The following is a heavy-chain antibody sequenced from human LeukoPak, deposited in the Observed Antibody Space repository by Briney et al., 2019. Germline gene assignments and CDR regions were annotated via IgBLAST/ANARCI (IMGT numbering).Heavy chain of an antibody. CDR1: GFTFRDYA. J-gene: IGHJ4*02. Sequence: PGGSLRLSCAASGFTFRDYAMTWVRQAPGKGLDWVSGISGSGGRTYYADSVKGRFTISRDNSKNTLYLEMNSLRDEDTAVYFCAKDERSTGWYSYFDFWGQGTLVTVSS. CDR3: AKDERSTGWYSYFDF. D-gene: IGHD6-19*01. CDR2: ISGSGGRT. V-gene: IGHV3-23*01.